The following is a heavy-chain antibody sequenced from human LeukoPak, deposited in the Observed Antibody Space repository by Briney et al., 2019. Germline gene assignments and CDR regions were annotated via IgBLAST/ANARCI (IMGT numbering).Heavy chain of an antibody. CDR2: INRDGSII. V-gene: IGHV3-74*01. Sequence: GGSLRLSCAASGFTFSRYWMHWVRQVPGKGLVWVSRINRDGSIISYADSVRGRFTISRDNAKNTLYLQMNGLRAEDTAVYHCARDGLGEWELLHVWGQGTLVTVSS. CDR3: ARDGLGEWELLHV. D-gene: IGHD1-26*01. CDR1: GFTFSRYW. J-gene: IGHJ4*02.